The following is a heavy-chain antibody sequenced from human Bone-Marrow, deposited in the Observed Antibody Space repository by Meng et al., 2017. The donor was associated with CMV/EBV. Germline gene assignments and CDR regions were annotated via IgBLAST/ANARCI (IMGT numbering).Heavy chain of an antibody. V-gene: IGHV4-34*01. Sequence: SETLSLTCAVYGGSFSGYYWSWIRQPPGKGLEWIGEINHSGSTNYNPSLKSRVTISVDTSKNQFSLKLSSVTAADTAVYYYARTFSSSWSSEGSDYFDYWGQGTLVTVSS. CDR1: GGSFSGYY. D-gene: IGHD6-13*01. J-gene: IGHJ4*02. CDR3: ARTFSSSWSSEGSDYFDY. CDR2: INHSGST.